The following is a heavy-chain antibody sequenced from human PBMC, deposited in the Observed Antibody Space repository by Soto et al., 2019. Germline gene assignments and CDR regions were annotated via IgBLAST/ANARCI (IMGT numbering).Heavy chain of an antibody. Sequence: QVQLVQSGAEVKKPGSSVRVSCKASGDTFNFYTLNWVRQAPGLGLEWMGRINPTLSMSTYTQNFRGRVPIIADNPTTTAYTGPSGLRSEHTAMYSCARRNVSGYRPFGYWGQAGLVTASP. J-gene: IGHJ4*02. V-gene: IGHV1-69*02. CDR2: INPTLSMS. CDR1: GDTFNFYT. CDR3: ARRNVSGYRPFGY. D-gene: IGHD3-10*01.